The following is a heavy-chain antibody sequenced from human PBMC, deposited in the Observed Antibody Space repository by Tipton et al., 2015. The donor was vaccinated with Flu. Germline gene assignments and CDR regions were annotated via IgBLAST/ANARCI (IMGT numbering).Heavy chain of an antibody. D-gene: IGHD1-26*01. J-gene: IGHJ5*02. CDR2: ISGSSSNI. CDR3: TKDVGATVSYNWFDP. CDR1: GFIFNNHR. Sequence: SLRLSCAASGFIFNNHRMHWVRQAPGKGLEWVSSISGSSSNIYYADSVKGRFTISRDNAKNSLYLQMNSLRAEDTAVYYCTKDVGATVSYNWFDPWGQGAPVTVSS. V-gene: IGHV3-21*01.